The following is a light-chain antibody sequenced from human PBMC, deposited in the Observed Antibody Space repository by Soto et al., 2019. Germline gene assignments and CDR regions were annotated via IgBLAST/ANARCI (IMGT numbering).Light chain of an antibody. V-gene: IGKV3-20*01. Sequence: EIVLTQSPGTLSLSPGERATLACRDSQSVSSKYLAWYQQKPGQAPRVLIYGTAIRASGVPERFSGGGSGTGFSLISTRLEPEDVVVYYCQQYGSSLFTFGPETKVDFK. CDR1: QSVSSKY. CDR3: QQYGSSLFT. CDR2: GTA. J-gene: IGKJ3*01.